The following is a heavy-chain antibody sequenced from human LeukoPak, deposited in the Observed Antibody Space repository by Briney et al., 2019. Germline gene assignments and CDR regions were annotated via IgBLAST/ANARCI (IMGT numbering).Heavy chain of an antibody. CDR2: ICYDGSSK. D-gene: IGHD3-22*01. J-gene: IGHJ4*02. Sequence: GRSLRLSCAASGFTFSSYGIHWVRQAPAKGLEGVAVICYDGSSKYYADSVKGRFTISRGNSKNTLYLQMDSVRAEDTAVYYCARAYYDASGYLDYWGQGTLVIVSS. V-gene: IGHV3-33*08. CDR1: GFTFSSYG. CDR3: ARAYYDASGYLDY.